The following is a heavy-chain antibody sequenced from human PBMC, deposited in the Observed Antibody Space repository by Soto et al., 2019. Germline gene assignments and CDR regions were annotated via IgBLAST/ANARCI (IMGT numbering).Heavy chain of an antibody. CDR3: ARWGGPKVGMDV. V-gene: IGHV1-69*06. CDR1: GGTFSSYA. CDR2: IIPIFGTA. J-gene: IGHJ6*02. Sequence: SVKVSCKASGGTFSSYAISWVRQAPGQGLEWMGGIIPIFGTANYAQKFQGRVTITADKSTSTAYMDLSSLRAEDTAVYYCARWGGPKVGMDVWGQGTTVTVSS. D-gene: IGHD3-10*01.